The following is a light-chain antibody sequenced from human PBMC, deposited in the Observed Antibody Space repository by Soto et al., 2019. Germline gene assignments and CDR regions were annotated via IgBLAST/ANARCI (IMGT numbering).Light chain of an antibody. CDR3: QQYGSSPPYT. V-gene: IGKV3-20*01. J-gene: IGKJ2*01. CDR1: QSVSSSY. Sequence: EIVLTQYPGTLSLSPGARATLSCRASQSVSSSYLACYQQKPGQAPRVLIYGASSTAPGIPDRFSRSGSGTDFDLTISRLEPEEFSGYYCQQYGSSPPYTFGQGNQREI. CDR2: GAS.